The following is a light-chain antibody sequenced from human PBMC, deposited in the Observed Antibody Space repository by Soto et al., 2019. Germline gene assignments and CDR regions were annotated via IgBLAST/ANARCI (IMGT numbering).Light chain of an antibody. V-gene: IGKV1-5*03. CDR2: KAS. CDR3: QQYNSYGWS. J-gene: IGKJ1*01. CDR1: QSISSW. Sequence: DIQMTQSPPTLSVSVGDRVTITCRASQSISSWLAWYQQKPGEAPKLLIYKASSLESGVPTRFSGSGSGTEFTLTISSLQPDDFATYYCQQYNSYGWSFGQGTKVEIK.